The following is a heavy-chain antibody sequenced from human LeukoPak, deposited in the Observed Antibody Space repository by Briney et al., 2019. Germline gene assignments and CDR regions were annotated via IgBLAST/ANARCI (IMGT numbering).Heavy chain of an antibody. CDR1: GFTFSSYA. CDR3: VRDLFAVAARESY. CDR2: ISYDGSNK. Sequence: PGRSLRLSCAASGFTFSSYAMHWVRQAPGKGLEWVAVISYDGSNKYYADSVKGRFTISRDNSKNTLYLQMNSLRAEDTAVYYCVRDLFAVAARESYWGQGTLVTVSS. D-gene: IGHD6-6*01. V-gene: IGHV3-30*01. J-gene: IGHJ4*02.